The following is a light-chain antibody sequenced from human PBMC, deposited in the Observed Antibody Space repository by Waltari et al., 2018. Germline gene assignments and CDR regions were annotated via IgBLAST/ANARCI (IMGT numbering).Light chain of an antibody. CDR1: QRLVHSDEFTY. CDR2: KVY. Sequence: VVMSQSPLSLPVTLGQPASISSRSIQRLVHSDEFTYLNRFQQRPGQSPRRLISKVYSRDSGVPDRFSGSGSGTDFTLKISRVEAEDVGVYDCMHATNWPLTFGQGTKVEIK. V-gene: IGKV2-30*02. CDR3: MHATNWPLT. J-gene: IGKJ1*01.